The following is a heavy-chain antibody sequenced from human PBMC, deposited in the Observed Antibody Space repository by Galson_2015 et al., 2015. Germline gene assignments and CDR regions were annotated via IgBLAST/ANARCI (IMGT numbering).Heavy chain of an antibody. CDR3: ARGANRGGVWDY. V-gene: IGHV3-7*03. CDR2: IKKDGSQK. CDR1: GFTFRNYW. J-gene: IGHJ4*02. Sequence: SLRLSCAASGFTFRNYWMAWVRQTPGKGLQWVAKIKKDGSQKFYVDSVKGRFTISRDNAENSLDLQMNSLRAEDTAVYYCARGANRGGVWDYGGQGARSTASS. D-gene: IGHD6-13*01.